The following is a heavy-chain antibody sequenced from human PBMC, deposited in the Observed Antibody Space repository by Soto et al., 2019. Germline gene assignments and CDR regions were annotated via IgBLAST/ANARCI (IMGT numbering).Heavy chain of an antibody. D-gene: IGHD6-13*01. Sequence: PSETLSLTCTVSGGSVSSSSYYWGWVRQPPGKGLEWIGYVYYSGSTNYDPSLESRVTISVDKSKNQFSLKLSSVTAADTAVYYCARGHGAAAGITDYWGQGTLVTVSS. J-gene: IGHJ4*02. CDR2: VYYSGST. CDR1: GGSVSSSSYY. V-gene: IGHV4-61*05. CDR3: ARGHGAAAGITDY.